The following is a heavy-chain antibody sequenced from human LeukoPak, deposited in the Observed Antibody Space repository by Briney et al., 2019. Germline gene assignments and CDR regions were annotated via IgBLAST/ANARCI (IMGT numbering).Heavy chain of an antibody. V-gene: IGHV5-10-1*01. D-gene: IGHD2-2*01. CDR2: IDPSDSYT. J-gene: IGHJ5*02. CDR1: GYSFTSYW. Sequence: GESLKISCKGSGYSFTSYWITWVRQMPGEGLEWMGRIDPSDSYTNYSPSFQGHVTISADKSISTAYLQWSSLKASDTAMYYCATEGHEASTWLDPWGQGTLVTVSS. CDR3: ATEGHEASTWLDP.